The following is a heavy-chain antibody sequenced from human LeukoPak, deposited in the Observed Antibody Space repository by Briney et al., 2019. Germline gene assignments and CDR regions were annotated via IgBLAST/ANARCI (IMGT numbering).Heavy chain of an antibody. D-gene: IGHD6-13*01. Sequence: SVKVSCKASGGTFISYAISWVRQAPGQGLEWMGGIIPIFGTANYAQKFQGRVTITADESTSTAYMELSSLRSEDTAVYYCARDLPDSSSWYKGSDGCDICGQGAIGTVSS. J-gene: IGHJ3*02. CDR3: ARDLPDSSSWYKGSDGCDI. V-gene: IGHV1-69*13. CDR1: GGTFISYA. CDR2: IIPIFGTA.